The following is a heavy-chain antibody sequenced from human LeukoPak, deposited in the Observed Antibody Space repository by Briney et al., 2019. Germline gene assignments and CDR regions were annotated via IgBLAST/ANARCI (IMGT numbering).Heavy chain of an antibody. V-gene: IGHV3-74*01. CDR3: ASGYKSGYHY. J-gene: IGHJ4*02. Sequence: GGPLRLSCAASGFTFTDFWMHWVRQAPGGGLVWVSRVKGDEISTLYADSVKGRFTISRGNAKISLFLQMNSLRVEDTAVYYCASGYKSGYHYWGQGTLVTVSS. CDR1: GFTFTDFW. D-gene: IGHD3-9*01. CDR2: VKGDEIST.